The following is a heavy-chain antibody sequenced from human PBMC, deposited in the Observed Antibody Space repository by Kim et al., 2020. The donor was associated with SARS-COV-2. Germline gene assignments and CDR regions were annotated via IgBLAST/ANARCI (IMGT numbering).Heavy chain of an antibody. V-gene: IGHV3-23*01. Sequence: GGSLRLSCEASGFTLSNYAMSWVRQAPGKGLEWVSAISGSGGSTYNADTVKGRFTISRDNSKNTLYMQMNSRRAEDTALYYCAKDTLCYGNTGDIGG. D-gene: IGHD2-2*01. CDR2: ISGSGGST. CDR1: GFTLSNYA. J-gene: IGHJ3*02. CDR3: AKDTLCYGNTGDI.